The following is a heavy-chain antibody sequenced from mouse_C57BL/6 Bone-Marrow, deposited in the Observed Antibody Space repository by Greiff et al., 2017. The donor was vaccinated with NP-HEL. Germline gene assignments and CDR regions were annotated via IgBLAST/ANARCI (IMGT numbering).Heavy chain of an antibody. CDR3: ARLYYYGSSYRYFDV. CDR2: IYPRSGNT. J-gene: IGHJ1*03. V-gene: IGHV1-81*01. Sequence: VKLMESGAELARPGASVKLSCKASGYTFTSYGISWVKQRTGQGLEWIGEIYPRSGNTYYNEKFKGKATLTADKSSSTAYMELRSLTSEDSAVYFCARLYYYGSSYRYFDVWGTGTTVTVSS. CDR1: GYTFTSYG. D-gene: IGHD1-1*01.